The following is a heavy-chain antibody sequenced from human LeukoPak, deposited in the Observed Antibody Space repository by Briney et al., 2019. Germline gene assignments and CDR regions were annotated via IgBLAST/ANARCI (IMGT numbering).Heavy chain of an antibody. CDR1: GFTFSSYA. CDR3: AREIRGVVGAFDI. D-gene: IGHD2-15*01. J-gene: IGHJ3*02. CDR2: ISYDGSNK. V-gene: IGHV3-30-3*01. Sequence: PGGSLRLSCAASGFTFSSYAMHWVRQAPGKGLEWVAVISYDGSNKYYADSVKGRFTISRDNSKNTLYLQMNSLRAEDTAVYYCAREIRGVVGAFDIWGQGTMVTVSS.